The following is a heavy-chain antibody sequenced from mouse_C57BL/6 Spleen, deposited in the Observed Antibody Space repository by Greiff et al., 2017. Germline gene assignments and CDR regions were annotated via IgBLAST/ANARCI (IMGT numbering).Heavy chain of an antibody. V-gene: IGHV1-72*01. CDR2: IDPNSGGT. CDR1: GYTFTSYW. J-gene: IGHJ4*01. CDR3: ARGDSSGYPYYYAMDY. D-gene: IGHD3-2*02. Sequence: VQLQQSGAELAKPGASVKLSCKASGYTFTSYWMHWVKQRPGRGLEWIGRIDPNSGGTKYNEKFKSKATLTVDKPSSTAYMQLSSLTSEDSAVYYCARGDSSGYPYYYAMDYWGQGTSVTVSS.